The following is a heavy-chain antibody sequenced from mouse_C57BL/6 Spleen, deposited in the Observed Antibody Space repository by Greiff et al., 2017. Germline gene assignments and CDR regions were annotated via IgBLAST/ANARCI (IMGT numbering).Heavy chain of an antibody. D-gene: IGHD4-1*02. CDR3: ARPQLGRFDY. Sequence: VQLQQPGAELVKPGASVKLSCKASGYTFTSYWMQWVKQRPGQGLEWIGEIDPSDSYTNYNQKFKGKATLTVDTSSSTAYMQLSSLTSEDSAVYDCARPQLGRFDYWGQGTTLTVSS. CDR2: IDPSDSYT. J-gene: IGHJ2*01. V-gene: IGHV1-50*01. CDR1: GYTFTSYW.